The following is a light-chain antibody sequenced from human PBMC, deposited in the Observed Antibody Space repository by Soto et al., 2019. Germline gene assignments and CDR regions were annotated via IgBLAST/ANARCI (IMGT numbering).Light chain of an antibody. Sequence: QSALTQPASVSGSPGQSITIPCTEISSDIRAHNYVSWYQQHPGKAPKLMIFDVPDRPSGVSDRFSGSKSDTTASLTISGLQAEDEADYYCSSYTGSSTLVFGGGTKLTVL. J-gene: IGLJ2*01. CDR2: DVP. CDR3: SSYTGSSTLV. CDR1: SSDIRAHNY. V-gene: IGLV2-14*01.